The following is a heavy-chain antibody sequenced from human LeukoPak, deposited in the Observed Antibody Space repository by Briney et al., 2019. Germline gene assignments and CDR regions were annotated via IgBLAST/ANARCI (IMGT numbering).Heavy chain of an antibody. V-gene: IGHV3-30*18. CDR1: GFTPGTNG. CDR2: VSHDGNSK. Sequence: PGGLLRLSSAAAGFTPGTNGRHWGSHATGKGLEWVAMVSHDGNSKPYADLVKGRFTISRDNSKNTLYLQMNSLRNEDTGVYHCAKDLYVNGWYNYFDPWGQGALVTVST. CDR3: AKDLYVNGWYNYFDP. D-gene: IGHD6-19*01. J-gene: IGHJ5*02.